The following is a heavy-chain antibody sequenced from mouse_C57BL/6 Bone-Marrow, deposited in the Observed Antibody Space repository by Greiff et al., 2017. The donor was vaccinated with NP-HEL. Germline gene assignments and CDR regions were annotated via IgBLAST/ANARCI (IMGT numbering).Heavy chain of an antibody. CDR3: ARKGITTVVATDV. D-gene: IGHD1-1*01. Sequence: VQLQQPGAELVKPGASVKLSCKASGYTFTSYWMQWVKQRPGQGLEWIGEIDPSDSYTNYNQKFKGKATLTVDTSSSTAYMQLSSLTSEDSAVYYCARKGITTVVATDVWGTGTTVTVSS. J-gene: IGHJ1*03. CDR1: GYTFTSYW. CDR2: IDPSDSYT. V-gene: IGHV1-50*01.